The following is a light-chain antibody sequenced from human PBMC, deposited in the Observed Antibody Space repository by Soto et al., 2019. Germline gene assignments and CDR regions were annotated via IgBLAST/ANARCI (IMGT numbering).Light chain of an antibody. CDR2: DAS. J-gene: IGKJ4*01. Sequence: DIQMTQSPSSLSASVGDRVTITCQASQAISNYFNWYQQKPGKAPKLLIYDASNLETGVPSRFSGSGSGTDFTFTISSLQPEDIATYYCQQYYNLPLTFGVGTKVEIK. CDR3: QQYYNLPLT. CDR1: QAISNY. V-gene: IGKV1-33*01.